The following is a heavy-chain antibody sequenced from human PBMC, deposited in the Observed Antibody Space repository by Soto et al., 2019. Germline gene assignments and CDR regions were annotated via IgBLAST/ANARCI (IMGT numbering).Heavy chain of an antibody. CDR3: ARDRLGDSSGYYVIDY. Sequence: EASVKVSCKASGYTFTSYGISWVRQAPGQGLEWMGWISAYNGNTNYAQKLQGRVTMTTDTSTSTAYMELRSLRSDDTAVYYCARDRLGDSSGYYVIDYWGQGTLVTVSS. J-gene: IGHJ4*02. CDR1: GYTFTSYG. D-gene: IGHD3-22*01. CDR2: ISAYNGNT. V-gene: IGHV1-18*01.